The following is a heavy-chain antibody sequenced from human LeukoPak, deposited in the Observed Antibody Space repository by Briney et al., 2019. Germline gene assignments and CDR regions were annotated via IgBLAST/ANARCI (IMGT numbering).Heavy chain of an antibody. D-gene: IGHD3-22*01. CDR1: GGSSSSYY. CDR3: ARESYDSSGYSIV. J-gene: IGHJ6*02. Sequence: PSETLSLTCTVSGGSSSSYYWSWIRQPPGKGLEWIGYIYYSGSTNYNPSLKSRVTISVDTSKNQFSLKLSSVTAADTAVYYCARESYDSSGYSIVWGQGTTVTVSS. CDR2: IYYSGST. V-gene: IGHV4-59*01.